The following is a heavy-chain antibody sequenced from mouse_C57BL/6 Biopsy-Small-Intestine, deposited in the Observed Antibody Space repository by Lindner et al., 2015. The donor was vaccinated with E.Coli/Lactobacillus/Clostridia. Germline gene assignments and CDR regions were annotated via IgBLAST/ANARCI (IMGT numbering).Heavy chain of an antibody. CDR2: INPSGGST. D-gene: IGHD1-1*02. J-gene: IGHJ4*01. CDR1: GYTFTSYY. Sequence: SVKVSCKASGYTFTSYYMHWVRQAPGQGLEWMGIINPSGGSTSYAQKFQGRVTMTRDTSTSTVYMELSSLRSEDTAVYYCARQIVGATHEGSHFDYWGQGTLVTVSS. V-gene: IGHV1-64*01. CDR3: ARQIVGATHEGSHFDY.